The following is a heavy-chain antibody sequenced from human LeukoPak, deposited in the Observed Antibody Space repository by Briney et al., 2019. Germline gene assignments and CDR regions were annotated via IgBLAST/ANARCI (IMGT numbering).Heavy chain of an antibody. CDR2: INHSGST. V-gene: IGHV4-34*01. D-gene: IGHD1-26*01. Sequence: SETLSLTCAVYGGSFSGYYWSWIRQPPGKGLEWIGEINHSGSTNYNPSLKSRVTISVDTSKNQFSLKLSSVTAADTAVYYCAREWGLMRRLIDYWGQGTLVTVSS. J-gene: IGHJ4*02. CDR1: GGSFSGYY. CDR3: AREWGLMRRLIDY.